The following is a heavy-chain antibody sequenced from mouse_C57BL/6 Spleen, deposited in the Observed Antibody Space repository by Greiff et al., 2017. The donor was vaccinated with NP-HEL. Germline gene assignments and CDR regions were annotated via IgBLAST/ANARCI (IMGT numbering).Heavy chain of an antibody. D-gene: IGHD1-1*01. CDR3: ARHLYYGSSYVFDY. V-gene: IGHV5-6*01. Sequence: EVKLQESGGDLVKPGGSLKLSCAASGFTFSSYGMSWVRQTPDKRLEWVATISSGGSYTYYPDSVKGRFTISRDNAKNTLYLQMSSLKSEDTAMYYCARHLYYGSSYVFDYWGQGTTLTVSS. CDR2: ISSGGSYT. CDR1: GFTFSSYG. J-gene: IGHJ2*01.